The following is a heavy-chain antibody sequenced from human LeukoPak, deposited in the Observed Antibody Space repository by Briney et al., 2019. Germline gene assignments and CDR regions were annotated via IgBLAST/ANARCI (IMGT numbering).Heavy chain of an antibody. D-gene: IGHD1-14*01. CDR3: ATVPRYRDAFDI. Sequence: ASVMVSCKVSGYTLTELSMHWVRQAPGRGLEWMGGFDPEDGETIYAQKFQGRVTMTEDTSTDTAYMELSSLRSEDTAVYYCATVPRYRDAFDIWGQGTMVTVSS. CDR1: GYTLTELS. CDR2: FDPEDGET. J-gene: IGHJ3*02. V-gene: IGHV1-24*01.